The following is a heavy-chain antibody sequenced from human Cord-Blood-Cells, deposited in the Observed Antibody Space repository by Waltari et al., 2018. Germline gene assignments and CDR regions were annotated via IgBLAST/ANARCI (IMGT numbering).Heavy chain of an antibody. CDR3: ARASDCSGGSCFDY. CDR2: ISSSSSDI. Sequence: EVQLVESGGGLVKPGGSLRLSCAASGFTFSSYSMNWVRQAPGKGLEWVSSISSSSSDIYYADSVKGRFTSSRDNAKSSLYLQMNSLGAEDTAVYYCARASDCSGGSCFDYWGQGTLVTVSS. CDR1: GFTFSSYS. J-gene: IGHJ4*02. V-gene: IGHV3-21*01. D-gene: IGHD2-15*01.